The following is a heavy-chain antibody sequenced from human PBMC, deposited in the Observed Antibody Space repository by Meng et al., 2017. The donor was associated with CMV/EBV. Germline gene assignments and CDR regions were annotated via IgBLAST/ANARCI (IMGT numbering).Heavy chain of an antibody. D-gene: IGHD2-21*01. CDR2: ISSSGSTI. Sequence: GESLKISCAASGFTFSSYWMSWVRQAPGKGLEWVSYISSSGSTIYYADSVKGRFTISRDNAKNSLYLQMNSLRAEDTAVYYCARDPAYRCGGDCYYYYGMDVWGQGTTVTVSS. V-gene: IGHV3-48*04. CDR3: ARDPAYRCGGDCYYYYGMDV. J-gene: IGHJ6*02. CDR1: GFTFSSYW.